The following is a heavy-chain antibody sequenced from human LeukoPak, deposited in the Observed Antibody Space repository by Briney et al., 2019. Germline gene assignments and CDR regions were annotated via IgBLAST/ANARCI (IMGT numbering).Heavy chain of an antibody. D-gene: IGHD3-3*01. CDR3: ARLLIVSIFGVANPSSSDY. CDR2: ISAYNGNT. Sequence: ASVKVSCKASGYTFTSYGIGWVRQAPGQGLEWMGWISAYNGNTNYIQKLQDRVTMTTDTSTSTAYMELRSLRSDDTAVYYCARLLIVSIFGVANPSSSDYWGQGTLVTVSS. CDR1: GYTFTSYG. V-gene: IGHV1-18*01. J-gene: IGHJ4*02.